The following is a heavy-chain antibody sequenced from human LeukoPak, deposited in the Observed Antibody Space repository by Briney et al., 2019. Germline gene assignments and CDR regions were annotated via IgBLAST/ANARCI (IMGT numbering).Heavy chain of an antibody. Sequence: GGSLRLSCAAPGFTFSSYAMHWVRQAPGKGLEWVAGISYDGSNKYYADSVKGRFTISRDNSKNTLYLQMNSLRAEDTAVYYCAREGIAAAGKRVEGFDYWGQGTLVTVSS. J-gene: IGHJ4*02. V-gene: IGHV3-30*04. D-gene: IGHD6-13*01. CDR3: AREGIAAAGKRVEGFDY. CDR1: GFTFSSYA. CDR2: ISYDGSNK.